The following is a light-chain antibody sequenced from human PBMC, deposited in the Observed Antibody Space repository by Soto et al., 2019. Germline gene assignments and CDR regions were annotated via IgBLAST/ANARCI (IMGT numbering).Light chain of an antibody. CDR1: QSISDW. CDR2: DAS. Sequence: VSATERDRVTITFRASQSISDWLAWFQLKPGKAPKLLIYDASSLESGVPSRFSGSGSGTEFTLTISSLQPDDFATYYCEQYNNYSRFAQVAKV. CDR3: EQYNNYSR. J-gene: IGKJ1*01. V-gene: IGKV1-5*01.